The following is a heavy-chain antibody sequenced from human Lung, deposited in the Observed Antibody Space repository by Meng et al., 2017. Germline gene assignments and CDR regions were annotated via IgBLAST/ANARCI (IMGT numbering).Heavy chain of an antibody. CDR2: SNPKSGDA. Sequence: SEHTVPAYGLHWGDRAPGQGLEWMGRSNPKSGDAHYAQRFQGRVTMTGDTSISTAYMELSGLRSDDTAMYYCARDEDISAAGKLFGDYWGQGTLVTVSS. CDR1: EHTVPAYG. CDR3: ARDEDISAAGKLFGDY. V-gene: IGHV1-2*06. D-gene: IGHD6-13*01. J-gene: IGHJ4*02.